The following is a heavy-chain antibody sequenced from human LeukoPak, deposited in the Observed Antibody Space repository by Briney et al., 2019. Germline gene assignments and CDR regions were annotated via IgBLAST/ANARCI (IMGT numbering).Heavy chain of an antibody. J-gene: IGHJ4*02. CDR3: AGGALDY. CDR1: GFTFSDYW. Sequence: GGSLRLSCAASGFTFSDYWMSWVRQSPGQGPEWVAKISQDGREQRFVDSVKGRFTISRDNGKNLLFLQMDSLRAEDTAVYYCAGGALDYWGPGTLVPVSS. CDR2: ISQDGREQ. V-gene: IGHV3-7*04.